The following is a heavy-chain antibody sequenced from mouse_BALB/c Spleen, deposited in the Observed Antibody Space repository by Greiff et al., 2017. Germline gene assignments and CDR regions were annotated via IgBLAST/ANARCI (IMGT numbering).Heavy chain of an antibody. CDR3: AREGDYGSFWFAY. D-gene: IGHD1-1*01. J-gene: IGHJ3*01. V-gene: IGHV1S135*01. CDR2: IDPYNGGT. CDR1: GYSFTDYN. Sequence: EVQRVESGPELVKPGASVKVSCKASGYSFTDYNMYWVKQSHGKSLEWIGYIDPYNGGTSYNQKFKGKATLTVDKSSSTAFKHLNSLTSEDAAVYCGAREGDYGSFWFAYWGQGTLVTVSA.